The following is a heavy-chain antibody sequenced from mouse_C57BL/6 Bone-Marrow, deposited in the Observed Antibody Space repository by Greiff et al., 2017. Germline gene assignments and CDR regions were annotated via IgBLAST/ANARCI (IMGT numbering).Heavy chain of an antibody. D-gene: IGHD1-1*01. Sequence: QVQLQQSGAELARPGASVKLSCKASGYTFTSYGISWVKQRTGQGLEWIGEIYPRSGNTYYNEKFKGKATLTADKSSSTAYMELRSLTSEDSAVYFVASKGIYYYGSSSFDYWGQGTTLTVSS. V-gene: IGHV1-81*01. CDR1: GYTFTSYG. CDR2: IYPRSGNT. CDR3: ASKGIYYYGSSSFDY. J-gene: IGHJ2*01.